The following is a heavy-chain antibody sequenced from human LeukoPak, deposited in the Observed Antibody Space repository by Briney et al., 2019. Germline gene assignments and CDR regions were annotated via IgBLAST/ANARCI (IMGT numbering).Heavy chain of an antibody. J-gene: IGHJ4*02. CDR2: IYYSGST. CDR1: GGSISSSSYY. Sequence: SETLSLTCTVSGGSISSSSYYWGWIRQPPGKGLEWIGSIYYSGSTYYNPSLKSRVTISVDTSKNQFSLKLSSVTAADTAVYYCARVVRITMTLDYWGQGTLVTVSS. V-gene: IGHV4-39*07. D-gene: IGHD3-22*01. CDR3: ARVVRITMTLDY.